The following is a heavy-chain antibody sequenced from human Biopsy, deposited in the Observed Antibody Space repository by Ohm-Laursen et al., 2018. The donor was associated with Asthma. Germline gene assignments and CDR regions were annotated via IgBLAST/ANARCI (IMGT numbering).Heavy chain of an antibody. J-gene: IGHJ4*02. D-gene: IGHD6-19*01. V-gene: IGHV3-30-3*01. CDR3: AREGVAGTHIED. Sequence: SLRLSCTASRFTYEMHWVRQAPGKGLEWAAVISYDGSSIYYADSVKGRFTISRDNSKNTLSLQMNSLTAEDTAVYYCAREGVAGTHIEDWGQGTLVTVSS. CDR2: ISYDGSSI. CDR1: RFTYE.